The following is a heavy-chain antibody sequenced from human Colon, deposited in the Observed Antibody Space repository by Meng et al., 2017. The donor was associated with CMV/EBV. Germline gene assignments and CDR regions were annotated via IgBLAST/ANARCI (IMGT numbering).Heavy chain of an antibody. J-gene: IGHJ5*02. D-gene: IGHD2-2*02. CDR1: VYTFTGYY. CDR2: INPNSGGT. CDR3: ARNAYCSSTSCYTEWFEP. Sequence: ASVTVSCQDSVYTFTGYYMHWVRQAPGRGLEGMGWINPNSGGTNYAQKFQGRVTMTRDTSISTAYMELSRLRSDDTAMYYCARNAYCSSTSCYTEWFEPWGQGTLVTVSS. V-gene: IGHV1-2*02.